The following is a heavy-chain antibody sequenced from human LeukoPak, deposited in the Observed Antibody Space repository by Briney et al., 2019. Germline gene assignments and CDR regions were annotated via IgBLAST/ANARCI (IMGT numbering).Heavy chain of an antibody. CDR1: GGTFSSYA. CDR2: IIPIFGTA. J-gene: IGHJ4*02. V-gene: IGHV1-69*13. CDR3: ASRAFAAAGTVDY. Sequence: ASVKVSCKASGGTFSSYAISWVRQAPGQGLEWMGGIIPIFGTANYAQKFQGRVTITADESTSTAYMELSSLRSEDTAVYYCASRAFAAAGTVDYWGQGTLVTVSS. D-gene: IGHD6-13*01.